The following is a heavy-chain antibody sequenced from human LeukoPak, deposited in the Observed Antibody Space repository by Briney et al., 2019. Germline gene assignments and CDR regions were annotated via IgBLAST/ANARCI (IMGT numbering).Heavy chain of an antibody. CDR2: IYYSGST. J-gene: IGHJ4*02. V-gene: IGHV4-39*07. CDR1: GGSISSSSYY. CDR3: ASAGYSGYAPYFDY. Sequence: SETLSLTCTVSGGSISSSSYYWGWIRQPPGKGLEWIGSIYYSGSTYYNPSLKSRVTISVDTSKNQFSLKLSSVTAADTAVYYCASAGYSGYAPYFDYWGQGTLVTVSS. D-gene: IGHD5-12*01.